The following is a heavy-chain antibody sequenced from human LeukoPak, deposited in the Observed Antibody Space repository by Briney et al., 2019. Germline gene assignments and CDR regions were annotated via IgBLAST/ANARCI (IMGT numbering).Heavy chain of an antibody. CDR2: ISKDGSDK. Sequence: GGSLRLSCAASGFTFSSYAMHWVRQAPGKGLEWVAVISKDGSDKYYPGSVRGRFTISRDNSKNTIYLQMDSLRAEDTAIYYCARDYWWNYDYWGQGTVVTVSS. J-gene: IGHJ4*02. D-gene: IGHD1-7*01. CDR1: GFTFSSYA. CDR3: ARDYWWNYDY. V-gene: IGHV3-30-3*01.